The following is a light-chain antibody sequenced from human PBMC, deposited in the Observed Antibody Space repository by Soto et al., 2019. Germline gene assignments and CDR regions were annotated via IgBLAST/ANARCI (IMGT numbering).Light chain of an antibody. V-gene: IGLV2-23*01. Sequence: QSALTQPASVSGSPGQSITISCTGTSSDVGSYNLVSWYQQHPGKAPKLIIYEGTKRPSGVSNRFSGSKSGNTASLTISGLQAEDEGDYYCYSYAGGNNLAFGAGTKLTVL. J-gene: IGLJ3*02. CDR1: SSDVGSYNL. CDR3: YSYAGGNNLA. CDR2: EGT.